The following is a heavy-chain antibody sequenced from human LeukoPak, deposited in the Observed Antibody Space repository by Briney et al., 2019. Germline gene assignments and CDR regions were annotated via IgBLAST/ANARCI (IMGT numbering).Heavy chain of an antibody. CDR2: IYYSGST. V-gene: IGHV4-59*08. J-gene: IGHJ4*02. CDR1: GGSISGYY. CDR3: ARLGAETYYYDSSGPNPSYYFDY. Sequence: PSETLSLTCTISGGSISGYYWSWIRQPPGKGLEWIGNIYYSGSTNYNPSLKSRVTISVDTSKNQFSLKLSSVTAADTAVYYCARLGAETYYYDSSGPNPSYYFDYWGQGTLVTVSS. D-gene: IGHD3-22*01.